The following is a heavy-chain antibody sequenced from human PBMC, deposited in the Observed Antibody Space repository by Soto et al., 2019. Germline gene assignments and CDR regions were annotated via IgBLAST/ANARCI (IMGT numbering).Heavy chain of an antibody. D-gene: IGHD3-10*01. CDR2: ISPMFGAA. CDR1: GGTFNTYA. CDR3: AREVQVQAPAFVY. V-gene: IGHV1-69*19. J-gene: IGHJ4*02. Sequence: QVQLVQSGAEMKKPGSSVKVSCQSSGGTFNTYAMNWVRQAPGQGPEWMGDISPMFGAANYAPKFQGRVTIPADETTGTSYMQLSSLTSEDTALYFCAREVQVQAPAFVYWGQGILVTVSS.